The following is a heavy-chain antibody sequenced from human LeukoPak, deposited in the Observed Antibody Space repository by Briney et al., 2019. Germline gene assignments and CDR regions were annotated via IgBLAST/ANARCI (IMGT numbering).Heavy chain of an antibody. D-gene: IGHD4-17*01. CDR3: ARLRDGDFDY. Sequence: GGSLKISCQGSGYSFTTFWIAWVRQVPGKGLEWMGIIYPGESDTTYSPSFQGQVTISADRSISIAYLQWSSLKASHTAMYYCARLRDGDFDYWGQGSLVTVFS. CDR1: GYSFTTFW. V-gene: IGHV5-51*01. CDR2: IYPGESDT. J-gene: IGHJ4*02.